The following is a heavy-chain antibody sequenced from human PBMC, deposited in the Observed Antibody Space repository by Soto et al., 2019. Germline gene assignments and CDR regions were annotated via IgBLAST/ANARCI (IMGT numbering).Heavy chain of an antibody. CDR2: TYHSGGA. CDR3: ARDSRSGYYFDN. V-gene: IGHV4-30-2*01. Sequence: QLQLQESGSGLVKPSQTLSLTCVVSGDSISSGGYSWNWIRQPPGKGLEWIGHTYHSGGALYNPSLDSRVTISVDKSKNHFSLRLTSVTAADTAVYYCARDSRSGYYFDNWGQGNLVTVSS. D-gene: IGHD3-22*01. CDR1: GDSISSGGYS. J-gene: IGHJ4*02.